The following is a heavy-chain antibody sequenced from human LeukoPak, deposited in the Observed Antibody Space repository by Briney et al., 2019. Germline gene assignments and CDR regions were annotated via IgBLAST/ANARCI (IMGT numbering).Heavy chain of an antibody. CDR2: IKTDGSET. CDR3: AKNNGWFHLAQ. D-gene: IGHD6-19*01. CDR1: GFNFRDRW. V-gene: IGHV3-7*03. J-gene: IGHJ4*02. Sequence: PGGSLRLSCAVSGFNFRDRWMDWVRQAPGKGLEWVGHIKTDGSETYYVDSLKGRFSISRDNTNNALYLQMNSLRVEDTAVYYCAKNNGWFHLAQWGQGTLVTVSS.